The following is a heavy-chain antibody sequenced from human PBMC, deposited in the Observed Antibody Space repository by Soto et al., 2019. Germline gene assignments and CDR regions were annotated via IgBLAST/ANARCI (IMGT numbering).Heavy chain of an antibody. D-gene: IGHD3-3*01. J-gene: IGHJ4*02. CDR2: IKTKSSGGTT. Sequence: DVQLVESGGDLVKPGGSLRLSCAASGFAFSDASMSWVRQAPGKGLEWVGRIKTKSSGGTTDYAAPVKGRFTISRDDSKNTVYLQMDSLKAEDTAVYSCTPLASGHYRYDFWGQGTLVTVSS. V-gene: IGHV3-15*01. CDR3: TPLASGHYRYDF. CDR1: GFAFSDAS.